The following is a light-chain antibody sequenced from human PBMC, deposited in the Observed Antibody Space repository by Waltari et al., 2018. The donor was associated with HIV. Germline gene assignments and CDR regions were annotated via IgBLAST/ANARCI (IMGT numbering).Light chain of an antibody. CDR2: EVT. CDR1: SSDVGSFNL. J-gene: IGLJ1*01. Sequence: QSALTQPASVSGSPGQSITISCTGTSSDVGSFNLVSWYQHHPGKAPKLIIYEVTKRPPGVSNRFSGSKSGNTASPTISGLQADDEADYYCAAWDDNLNGYVFGTGTKVTVL. CDR3: AAWDDNLNGYV. V-gene: IGLV2-23*02.